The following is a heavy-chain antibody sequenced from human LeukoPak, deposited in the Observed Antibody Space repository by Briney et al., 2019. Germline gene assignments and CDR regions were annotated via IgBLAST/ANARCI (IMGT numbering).Heavy chain of an antibody. CDR2: ISYDGSNK. J-gene: IGHJ4*02. V-gene: IGHV3-30*18. Sequence: GGSLRLSCAASGFTFSSYGMHWVRQAPGKGLEWVAVISYDGSNKYYADSVKGRFTISRDNSKNTLYLEMNSLRDEDTALYYCAKGHFFDSSEYLNIDYWGQGTLVTVSA. CDR1: GFTFSSYG. CDR3: AKGHFFDSSEYLNIDY. D-gene: IGHD3-22*01.